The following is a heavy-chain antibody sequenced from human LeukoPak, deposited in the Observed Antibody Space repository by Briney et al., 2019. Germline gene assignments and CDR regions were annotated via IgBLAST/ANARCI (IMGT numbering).Heavy chain of an antibody. CDR1: GGSISSGGYY. CDR3: ARSVEDYSNYAPYYFDY. D-gene: IGHD4-11*01. J-gene: IGHJ4*02. V-gene: IGHV4-31*03. CDR2: IYYSGST. Sequence: SETLSLTCTVSGGSISSGGYYWSWIRQHPGKGLEWIGYIYYSGSTYYNPSLKSRVTISVDTSKNQFSLKLSSVTAADTAVDYCARSVEDYSNYAPYYFDYWGQGTLVTVSS.